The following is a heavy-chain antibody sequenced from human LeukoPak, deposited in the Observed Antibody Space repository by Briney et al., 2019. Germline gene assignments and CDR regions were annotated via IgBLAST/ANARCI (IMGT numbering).Heavy chain of an antibody. J-gene: IGHJ4*02. CDR3: ARDLDY. Sequence: VGSLRLSCAASGFTFRSHWMTWVRQGPGKGLEWVATVNPDGRDKYYVDSVKGRFTISRDNGKNSLFLHMISLRAEDTALYYCARDLDYWGQGTLVTVSS. V-gene: IGHV3-7*03. CDR1: GFTFRSHW. CDR2: VNPDGRDK.